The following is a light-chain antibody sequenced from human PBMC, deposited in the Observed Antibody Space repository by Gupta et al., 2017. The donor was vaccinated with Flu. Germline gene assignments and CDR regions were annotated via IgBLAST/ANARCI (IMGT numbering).Light chain of an antibody. Sequence: QSALTQPASVSGSPGQSIPISCTGTSSDVGGYNYVSWYQQHPGRAPKLMIYDVSYRPSGVSNRFSGSKSGNTASLTISGLQAEDEADYYCSSSTSSSTVIFGGGTKLTVL. CDR2: DVS. J-gene: IGLJ2*01. CDR1: SSDVGGYNY. V-gene: IGLV2-14*01. CDR3: SSSTSSSTVI.